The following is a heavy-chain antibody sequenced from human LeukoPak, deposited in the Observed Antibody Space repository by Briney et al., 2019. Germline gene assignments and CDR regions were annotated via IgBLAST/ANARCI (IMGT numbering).Heavy chain of an antibody. Sequence: VASVKVSCKASGYTFTGYYMHWVRQAPGQGLEWMGWINPNSGGTNYAQKFQGRVTVTRNTSISTAYMELSSLRSEDTAVYYCARGGIATRPGLFDYWGQGTLVTVSS. CDR2: INPNSGGT. J-gene: IGHJ4*02. CDR3: ARGGIATRPGLFDY. V-gene: IGHV1-2*02. CDR1: GYTFTGYY. D-gene: IGHD6-6*01.